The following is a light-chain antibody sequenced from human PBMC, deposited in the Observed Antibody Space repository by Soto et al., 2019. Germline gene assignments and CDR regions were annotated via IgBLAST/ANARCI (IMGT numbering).Light chain of an antibody. CDR2: DAS. Sequence: DFQMTQSPSTLSASVGDRVTITCRASQNIRSRLAWFQQKPGKAPKLLIYDASTRATGIPARFSGSGSGTEFTLTISSLQSEDFAVYYCHHYNNWPRTFGQGTKVDIK. V-gene: IGKV1-5*01. CDR1: QNIRSR. CDR3: HHYNNWPRT. J-gene: IGKJ1*01.